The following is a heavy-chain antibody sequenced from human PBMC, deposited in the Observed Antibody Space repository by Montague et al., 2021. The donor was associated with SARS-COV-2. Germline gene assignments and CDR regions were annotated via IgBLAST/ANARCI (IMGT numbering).Heavy chain of an antibody. CDR2: IFYKGNT. V-gene: IGHV4-59*11. J-gene: IGHJ4*02. CDR3: VRSNSNSGARDN. D-gene: IGHD2/OR15-2a*01. Sequence: SETLSLTCTVSGASLNKHYWSSIRKAPGKELDCLGNIFYKGNTNYNVFLWGRVSMSLDTPQNQFSLRLTSLTAADTAVYYCVRSNSNSGARDNWGQGILVTFS. CDR1: GASLNKHY.